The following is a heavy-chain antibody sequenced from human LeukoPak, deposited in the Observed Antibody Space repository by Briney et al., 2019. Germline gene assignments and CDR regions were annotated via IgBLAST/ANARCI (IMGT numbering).Heavy chain of an antibody. CDR2: IYTSGST. J-gene: IGHJ4*02. CDR1: GGSISSYY. CDR3: ARVSEMATMEDYFDY. D-gene: IGHD5-24*01. V-gene: IGHV4-4*07. Sequence: SETLSLTCTVSGGSISSYYWSWIRQPAGKGLEWIGRIYTSGSTNYNPSLKSRVTMSVDTSKNQFSLKLSSVTAADTAVYYCARVSEMATMEDYFDYWGQGTLVTVS.